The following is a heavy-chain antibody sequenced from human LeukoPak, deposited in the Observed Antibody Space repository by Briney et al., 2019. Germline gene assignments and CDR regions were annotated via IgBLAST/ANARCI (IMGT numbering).Heavy chain of an antibody. J-gene: IGHJ1*01. Sequence: GGSLRLSCAASGFTFSSYSMNWVRQAPGKGLEWVSSISSSSSYIYYADSVKGRFTISRDNAKNSLYLQMNSLRAEDTAVYYCAKEIYGDSTGGRFQQWGQGTLVTVSS. CDR3: AKEIYGDSTGGRFQQ. D-gene: IGHD4-17*01. CDR2: ISSSSSYI. CDR1: GFTFSSYS. V-gene: IGHV3-21*01.